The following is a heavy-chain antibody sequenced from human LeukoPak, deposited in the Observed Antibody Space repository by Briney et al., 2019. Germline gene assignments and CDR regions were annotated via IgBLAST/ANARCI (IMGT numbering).Heavy chain of an antibody. J-gene: IGHJ3*02. CDR3: ARVRYCSSTSCYLAFDI. D-gene: IGHD2-2*01. CDR2: INHSGNT. V-gene: IGHV4-34*01. Sequence: SETLSLTCAVYGGSFSGYYWSWIRQPPGKGLEWIGEINHSGNTNYNPSLKSRVTISVDTSKNQFSLKLSSVTAADTAVYYCARVRYCSSTSCYLAFDIWGQGTMVTVSS. CDR1: GGSFSGYY.